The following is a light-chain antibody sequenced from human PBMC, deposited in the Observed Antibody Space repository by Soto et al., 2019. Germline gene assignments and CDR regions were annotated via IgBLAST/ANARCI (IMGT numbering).Light chain of an antibody. V-gene: IGKV3-11*01. CDR2: DAS. CDR1: QSVSND. J-gene: IGKJ2*01. Sequence: EIVLTQSPATLSLSPGERATLSCRASQSVSNDLAWYQQKPGQAPRLLIYDASNRATGIPARFSGSGSGTYFNLTISSLEPEDFVVYYCQERSNWPRFTVGQGTKVEIK. CDR3: QERSNWPRFT.